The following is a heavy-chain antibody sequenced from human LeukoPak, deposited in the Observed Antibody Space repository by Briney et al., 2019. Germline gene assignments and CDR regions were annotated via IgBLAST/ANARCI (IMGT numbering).Heavy chain of an antibody. Sequence: SETLSLTCTVSDTSINTYYWSWIRQPAGKGLEWIGHIYATGTTNYNPSLKSRVTMSVDTSKNQFSLKLSSVTAADTAVYYCARVTASPYAFDIWGQGTMVTVSS. CDR1: DTSINTYY. D-gene: IGHD3-16*01. J-gene: IGHJ3*02. CDR2: IYATGTT. V-gene: IGHV4-4*07. CDR3: ARVTASPYAFDI.